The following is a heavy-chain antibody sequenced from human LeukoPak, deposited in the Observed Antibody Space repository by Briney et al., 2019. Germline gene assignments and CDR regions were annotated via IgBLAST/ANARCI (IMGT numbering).Heavy chain of an antibody. Sequence: SETLSLTCTVSGGSISSSSYYWGWIRQPPGKGLEWIGSIYYSGSTYYNPSLKSRVTISVDTSKNQFSLKLSSVTAADTAVYYCAHSGWSPGRPSTNWFDPWGQGTLVTVSS. V-gene: IGHV4-39*01. CDR2: IYYSGST. J-gene: IGHJ5*02. D-gene: IGHD3-9*01. CDR3: AHSGWSPGRPSTNWFDP. CDR1: GGSISSSSYY.